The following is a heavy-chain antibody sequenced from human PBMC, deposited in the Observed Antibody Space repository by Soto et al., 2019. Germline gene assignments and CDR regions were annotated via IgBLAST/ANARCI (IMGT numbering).Heavy chain of an antibody. D-gene: IGHD5-18*01. V-gene: IGHV3-30*18. Sequence: QVQLVESGGGVVQPGRSLRLSCAASGFTFSSYGMNWVRQAPGKGLEWVAVVSYDEITKYYADSVKGRFTISRDNSKNTVYLQMNSLRPEDTAVYYCAKQLGLLRRAMAQGSDYWGQGTLVTVSS. CDR1: GFTFSSYG. J-gene: IGHJ4*02. CDR3: AKQLGLLRRAMAQGSDY. CDR2: VSYDEITK.